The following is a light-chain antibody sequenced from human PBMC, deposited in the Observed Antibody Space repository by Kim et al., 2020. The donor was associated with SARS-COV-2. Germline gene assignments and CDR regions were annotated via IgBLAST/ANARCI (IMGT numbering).Light chain of an antibody. CDR2: YDN. Sequence: SYELTQPPSVSVAPGKTARISCGGHNIGSKSVHWYQHKPGQAPVLVIHYDNDRPSGIPERFSGSKSGDTATLTISRVEAGDEADYYCQVWDSSSDHVLFGGGTKLTVL. V-gene: IGLV3-21*04. CDR1: NIGSKS. J-gene: IGLJ2*01. CDR3: QVWDSSSDHVL.